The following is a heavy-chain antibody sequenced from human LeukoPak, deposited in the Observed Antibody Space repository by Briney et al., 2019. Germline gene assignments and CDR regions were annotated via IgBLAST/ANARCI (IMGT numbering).Heavy chain of an antibody. D-gene: IGHD2-2*02. Sequence: SETLSLTCTVSGVSISSYYWSWIRQPPGKGLEWIGYIYYSGSTNYNPSLKSRVTISVDTSKNQFSLKLSSVTAADTAVYYCARANIVVVPAAIKAVNWFDPWGQGTLVTVSS. CDR3: ARANIVVVPAAIKAVNWFDP. J-gene: IGHJ5*02. CDR1: GVSISSYY. CDR2: IYYSGST. V-gene: IGHV4-59*01.